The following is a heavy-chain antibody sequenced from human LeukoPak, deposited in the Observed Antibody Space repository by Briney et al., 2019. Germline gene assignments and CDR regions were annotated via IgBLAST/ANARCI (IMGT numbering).Heavy chain of an antibody. CDR2: IQSDGSDK. V-gene: IGHV3-30*04. CDR3: VKDLPVLHS. J-gene: IGHJ4*02. CDR1: GFTFSSYS. D-gene: IGHD3-16*01. Sequence: GGALRLSCAASGFTFSSYSLHWFRQGPGKGLEHLAFIQSDGSDKYYADSVKGRFTISRDNSRNTLYLQMNGLRGDDTAVYYCVKDLPVLHSWGQGTLVTVSS.